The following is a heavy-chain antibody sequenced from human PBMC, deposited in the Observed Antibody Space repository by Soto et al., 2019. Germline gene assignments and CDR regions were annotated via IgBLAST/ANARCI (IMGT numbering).Heavy chain of an antibody. Sequence: GGSLRLSCAASGSTFSSYGMHWVRQAPGKGLEWVAVVWYDGSNKYYADSVKGRFTISRDNSKKTVYLQMNSLRAEDTAVYYCARGSIPGSSWGRGYYFDYWGQGTLVTVSS. D-gene: IGHD6-13*01. CDR2: VWYDGSNK. CDR1: GSTFSSYG. CDR3: ARGSIPGSSWGRGYYFDY. V-gene: IGHV3-33*01. J-gene: IGHJ4*02.